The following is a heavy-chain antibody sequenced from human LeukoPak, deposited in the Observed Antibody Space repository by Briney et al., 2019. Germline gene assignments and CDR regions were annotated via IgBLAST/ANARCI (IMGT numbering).Heavy chain of an antibody. CDR2: ISYDGSNK. D-gene: IGHD6-13*01. V-gene: IGHV3-30*04. CDR3: ARESSIAAAGNDYFDY. Sequence: PGGSLRLSCAASGFTFSSYAMHWVRQAPGKGLEWVAVISYDGSNKHYADSVKGRFTISRDNSKNTLYLQMNSLRAEDTAVHYCARESSIAAAGNDYFDYWGQGTLVTVSS. J-gene: IGHJ4*02. CDR1: GFTFSSYA.